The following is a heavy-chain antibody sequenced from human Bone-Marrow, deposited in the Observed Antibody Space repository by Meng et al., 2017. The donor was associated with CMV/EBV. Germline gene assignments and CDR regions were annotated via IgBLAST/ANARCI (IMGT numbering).Heavy chain of an antibody. CDR3: ARKLGRFRSSWHRGMDV. D-gene: IGHD6-13*01. CDR1: GFTFSDYY. CDR2: ISSSGSTI. J-gene: IGHJ6*02. V-gene: IGHV3-11*04. Sequence: GGSLRLSCAASGFTFSDYYMSWIRQAPGKGLEWVSYISSSGSTIYYADSVKGRFTISRDNAKNSLYLQMNSLRAEDTAVYYCARKLGRFRSSWHRGMDVWGQGTTVTVSS.